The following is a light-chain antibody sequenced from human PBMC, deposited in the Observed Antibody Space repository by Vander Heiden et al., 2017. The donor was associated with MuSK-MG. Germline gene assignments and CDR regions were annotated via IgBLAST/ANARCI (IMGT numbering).Light chain of an antibody. Sequence: DIVMTQSPDSLAVSLGERATINCKSSQSVLYSSNNKNYLAWYQQKPGQPPKLLIYWASTRESGVPDRFSGSGSGTDFTLTISSLQAEDVAVYYCQQDDSTPQTFGGGTKVXIK. CDR3: QQDDSTPQT. CDR2: WAS. CDR1: QSVLYSSNNKNY. J-gene: IGKJ4*01. V-gene: IGKV4-1*01.